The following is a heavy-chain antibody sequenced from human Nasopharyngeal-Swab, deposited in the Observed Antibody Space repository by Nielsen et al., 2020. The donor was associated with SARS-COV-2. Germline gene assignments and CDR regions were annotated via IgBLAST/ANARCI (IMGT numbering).Heavy chain of an antibody. CDR3: ARQGMGGSGYYYDSSAYDAFDI. CDR2: IYYSGST. V-gene: IGHV4-61*05. D-gene: IGHD3-22*01. J-gene: IGHJ3*02. Sequence: SETLSLTCTVSGGSMSSSTSFWAWLRQPPGKGLEWIGYIYYSGSTNYNPSLKSRVTISVDTSKNQFSLKLSSVTAADTAVYYCARQGMGGSGYYYDSSAYDAFDIWGQGTMVTVSS. CDR1: GGSMSSSTSF.